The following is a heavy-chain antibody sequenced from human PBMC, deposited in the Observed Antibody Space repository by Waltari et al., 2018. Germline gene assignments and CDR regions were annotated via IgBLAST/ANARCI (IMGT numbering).Heavy chain of an antibody. CDR3: ARDQGQQLPPYYYYGMDV. CDR1: GFTFSSYS. J-gene: IGHJ6*02. CDR2: ISSSSSTI. Sequence: EVQLVESGGGLVQPGGSLRLSCAASGFTFSSYSMNWVRQAPGKGLEWVSYISSSSSTIYYADSVKGRFTISRDNAKNSLYLQMNSLRAEDTAVYYCARDQGQQLPPYYYYGMDVWGQGTTVTVSS. D-gene: IGHD6-13*01. V-gene: IGHV3-48*01.